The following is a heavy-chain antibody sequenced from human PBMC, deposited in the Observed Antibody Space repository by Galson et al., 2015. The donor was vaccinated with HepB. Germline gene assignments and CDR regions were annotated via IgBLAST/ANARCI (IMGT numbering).Heavy chain of an antibody. V-gene: IGHV3-49*03. CDR2: IRSKAYGGTT. J-gene: IGHJ6*02. CDR1: GFTFGDYA. D-gene: IGHD6-19*01. CDR3: TRDDPHGYSSGWYQVYYYGMDV. Sequence: SLRLSCAASGFTFGDYAMSWFRQAPGKGLEWVGFIRSKAYGGTTEYAASVKGRFTISRDDSKSIAYLQMNSLKTEDTAVYYCTRDDPHGYSSGWYQVYYYGMDVWGQGTMVTVSS.